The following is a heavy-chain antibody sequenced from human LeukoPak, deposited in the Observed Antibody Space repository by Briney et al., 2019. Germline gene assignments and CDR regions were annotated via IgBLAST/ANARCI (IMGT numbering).Heavy chain of an antibody. CDR1: GFTFSSYS. CDR3: ARVAPIGGAFDI. CDR2: ISSSSSYI. V-gene: IGHV3-21*01. J-gene: IGHJ3*02. Sequence: PGGSLRLSCAASGFTFSSYSMNWVRQAPGKGLEWVSSISSSSSYIYYADSVKGRFTISRDNAKNSLYLQMNSLRAEDTAVYYCARVAPIGGAFDIWGQGTMVTVSS. D-gene: IGHD3-16*01.